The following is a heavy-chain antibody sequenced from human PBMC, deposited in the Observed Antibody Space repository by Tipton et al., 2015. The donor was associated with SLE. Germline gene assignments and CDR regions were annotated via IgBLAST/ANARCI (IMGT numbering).Heavy chain of an antibody. CDR3: ARDPRDIVVVASALGWFDP. V-gene: IGHV3-30-3*01. CDR1: GFTFSSYA. CDR2: ISFNGTNK. J-gene: IGHJ5*02. D-gene: IGHD2-15*01. Sequence: SLRLSCAASGFTFSSYAIHWVRQAPGKGLEWVAVISFNGTNKYYADSVKGRFTISRDNSNNTLYLQMNSLRADDTAVYYCARDPRDIVVVASALGWFDPWGQGTLVTVSS.